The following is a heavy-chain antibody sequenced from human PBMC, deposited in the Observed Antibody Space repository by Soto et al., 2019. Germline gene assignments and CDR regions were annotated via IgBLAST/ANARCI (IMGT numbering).Heavy chain of an antibody. CDR3: ARGGYDFWSGYRFGYYFDY. CDR1: GGSFSGYY. Sequence: QVQLQQWGAGLLKPSETLSLTCAVYGGSFSGYYWSWIRQPPGKGLEWIGEINHSGSTNYNPSLKRRVTISVDTSKNQFSLKLSSVTAADTAVYYCARGGYDFWSGYRFGYYFDYWGQGTLVTVSS. V-gene: IGHV4-34*01. CDR2: INHSGST. J-gene: IGHJ4*02. D-gene: IGHD3-3*01.